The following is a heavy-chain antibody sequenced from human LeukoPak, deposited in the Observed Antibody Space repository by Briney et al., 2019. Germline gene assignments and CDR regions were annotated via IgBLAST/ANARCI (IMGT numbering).Heavy chain of an antibody. CDR3: ARQSRFYDILTGYYKNWFDP. CDR1: GSSISSDSYF. CDR2: ISYSGRS. J-gene: IGHJ5*02. V-gene: IGHV4-39*01. Sequence: SETLSLTCTVSGSSISSDSYFWGWIRQPPGKGLEWIGSISYSGRSYYNPSLKSRVFISVDTSKNHFSLKVNSVTAADTAVYYCARQSRFYDILTGYYKNWFDPWGQGMLVTVSS. D-gene: IGHD3-9*01.